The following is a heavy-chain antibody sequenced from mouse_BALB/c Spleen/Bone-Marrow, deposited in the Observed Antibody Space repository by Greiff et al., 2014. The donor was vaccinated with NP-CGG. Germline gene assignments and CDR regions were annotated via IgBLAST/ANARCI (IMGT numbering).Heavy chain of an antibody. CDR2: IYPSDSYT. J-gene: IGHJ4*01. V-gene: IGHV1-69*02. Sequence: VQLQESGAELVRPGASVKLSCRASGYTFTSYWINWVKQRPGQGLEWIGNIYPSDSYTNYNQRFKDKATLTVDKSSSTAYMQFSSPTSEDSAVYYCTRYGNSHYYAMDYWGQGTSVTVSS. CDR1: GYTFTSYW. CDR3: TRYGNSHYYAMDY. D-gene: IGHD1-1*01.